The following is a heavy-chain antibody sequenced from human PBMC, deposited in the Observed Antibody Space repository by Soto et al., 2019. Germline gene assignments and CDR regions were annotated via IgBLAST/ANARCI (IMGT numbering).Heavy chain of an antibody. J-gene: IGHJ4*02. Sequence: QVQLQESGPGLVKPSGTLSLTCAVSGGSISSSNLWSWVRQPPGKGLEWIGQIYHSGSTNYNPSLKSRVTMSVDKSKNQFSLKLSSVTAADTAVYYCARGKSGSYYFDYWGQGTLVTVSS. V-gene: IGHV4-4*02. CDR3: ARGKSGSYYFDY. D-gene: IGHD1-26*01. CDR2: IYHSGST. CDR1: GGSISSSNL.